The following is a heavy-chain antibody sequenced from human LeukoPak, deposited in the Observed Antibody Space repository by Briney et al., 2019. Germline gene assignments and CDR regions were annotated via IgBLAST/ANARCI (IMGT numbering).Heavy chain of an antibody. D-gene: IGHD3-22*01. CDR1: GFTFSSYG. J-gene: IGHJ6*02. V-gene: IGHV3-30*18. CDR2: ISYDGSNK. CDR3: AKLPKNYYDSSGYYYAGYYYYGMDV. Sequence: GGSLRLSCAASGFTFSSYGMHWVRHAPGKGLEWVAVISYDGSNKYYADSVKGRFTISRDNSKNTLYLQMNSLRAEDTAVYYCAKLPKNYYDSSGYYYAGYYYYGMDVWGQGTTVTVSS.